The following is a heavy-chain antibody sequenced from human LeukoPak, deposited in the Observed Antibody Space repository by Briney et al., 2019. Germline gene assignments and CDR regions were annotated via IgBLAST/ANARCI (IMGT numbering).Heavy chain of an antibody. V-gene: IGHV4-61*02. CDR1: SGSINSGDYY. CDR2: IYSSGNT. D-gene: IGHD5-24*01. Sequence: SSETLSLTCTVSSGSINSGDYYWGWIRQPGGKGLEWIGRIYSSGNTNYRPSLKSRFTISIDTSKNQFSLRLSSVTAADTAVYYCARVYRRDGYNFDGFDIWGQGTTVTVSS. J-gene: IGHJ3*02. CDR3: ARVYRRDGYNFDGFDI.